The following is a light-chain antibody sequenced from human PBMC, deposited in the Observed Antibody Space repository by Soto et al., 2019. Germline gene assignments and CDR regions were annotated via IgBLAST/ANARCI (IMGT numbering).Light chain of an antibody. CDR2: DAA. V-gene: IGKV1-5*01. J-gene: IGKJ1*01. CDR3: QQYNNYPRT. Sequence: IQMTQPPSTLSASVRDTVAITCRASQSISSCLAGYQQKPGKAAKVLIYDAATLESGVPSRFSGSGSWTEITLTTISLQPDDLATYYCQQYNNYPRTFGQGTKVDIK. CDR1: QSISSC.